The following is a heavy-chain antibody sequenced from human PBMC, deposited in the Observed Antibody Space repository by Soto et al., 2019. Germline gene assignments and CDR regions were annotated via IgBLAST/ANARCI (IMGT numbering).Heavy chain of an antibody. CDR3: ARGAYYYDSTGYALFDY. V-gene: IGHV4-61*01. CDR2: IYSRGST. D-gene: IGHD3-22*01. J-gene: IGHJ4*02. CDR1: SGSVNSGFYY. Sequence: QVQLQESGPGLVKPSETLSLTCTVSSGSVNSGFYYWSWIRQSPGKGPEWIGYIYSRGSTNYNPSLKSRVTISLDTSKNQFSLNLSSVTAADTAVYYCARGAYYYDSTGYALFDYWGQGTLVTVSS.